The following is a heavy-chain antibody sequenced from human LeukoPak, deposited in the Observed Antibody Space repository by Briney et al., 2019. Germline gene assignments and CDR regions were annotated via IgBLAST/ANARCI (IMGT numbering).Heavy chain of an antibody. J-gene: IGHJ4*02. CDR1: GFTFSGYS. CDR3: AREIAAGGFDY. V-gene: IGHV3-21*01. CDR2: IGGTSRSR. Sequence: GWSLRLSCVASGFTFSGYSMNWVSQAPGRGLEWVSSIGGTSRSRFYADSMKGRFTISRDNARNSLYLQMDSLRAEDTAVYYCAREIAAGGFDYWGQGTLVTVSS. D-gene: IGHD6-13*01.